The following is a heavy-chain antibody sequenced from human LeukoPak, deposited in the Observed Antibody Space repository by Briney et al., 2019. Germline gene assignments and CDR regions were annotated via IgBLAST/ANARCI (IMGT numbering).Heavy chain of an antibody. CDR1: GGSIGCSSHS. CDR3: ARLLYYHDSQPFDY. V-gene: IGHV4-39*01. J-gene: IGHJ4*02. D-gene: IGHD3-22*01. CDR2: IFYSGRT. Sequence: PSETLSLTCTVSGGSIGCSSHSWGWIRQPPGKGLEWIGNIFYSGRTYNNPSLKSRVTMSVDTSRNQFSLKLSSVTAADTALYYCARLLYYHDSQPFDYWGQGTLATVSS.